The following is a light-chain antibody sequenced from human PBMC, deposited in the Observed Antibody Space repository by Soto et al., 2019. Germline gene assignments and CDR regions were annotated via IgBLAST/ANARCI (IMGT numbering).Light chain of an antibody. CDR1: SSNIGSNY. J-gene: IGLJ3*02. Sequence: QSVLTQPPSASGTPGQRVTISCSGSSSNIGSNYVYWYQQLPGTDPKLLIYSNNQRPSGVPDRFSGSKSGTSASLAISGLRSEDEADYYCAAWDDSLCGWVFGGGTQLTVL. CDR2: SNN. V-gene: IGLV1-47*02. CDR3: AAWDDSLCGWV.